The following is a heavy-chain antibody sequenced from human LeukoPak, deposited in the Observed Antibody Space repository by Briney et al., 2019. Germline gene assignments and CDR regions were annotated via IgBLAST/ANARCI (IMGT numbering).Heavy chain of an antibody. D-gene: IGHD2-15*01. CDR1: GFSVSKKY. J-gene: IGHJ4*02. CDR2: IYSGGST. V-gene: IGHV3-53*01. Sequence: GGSLRLSCAASGFSVSKKYLSWVRQAPGKGLEWVSVIYSGGSTFYADSVKGRFTISRDNSKNTLYLQMNSLRAEDTAVYYCARVKPTHGEGYCSGGTCWFDYWGQGTLVTVSS. CDR3: ARVKPTHGEGYCSGGTCWFDY.